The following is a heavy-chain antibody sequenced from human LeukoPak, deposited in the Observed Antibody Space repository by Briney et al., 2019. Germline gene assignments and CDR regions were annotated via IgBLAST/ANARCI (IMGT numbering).Heavy chain of an antibody. D-gene: IGHD2-15*01. V-gene: IGHV3-23*05. CDR1: GFIFSSYA. CDR2: IHSRGSTT. J-gene: IGHJ4*02. Sequence: PGGSLRLSCAASGFIFSSYAMIWVRQAPGKGLEWVSTIHSRGSTTYYADSVKGRFTISRDNSKNTLYLQMNSLRAEDTAVYYCAKAVRRYCSGGSCYYYFDYWGQGTLVTVSS. CDR3: AKAVRRYCSGGSCYYYFDY.